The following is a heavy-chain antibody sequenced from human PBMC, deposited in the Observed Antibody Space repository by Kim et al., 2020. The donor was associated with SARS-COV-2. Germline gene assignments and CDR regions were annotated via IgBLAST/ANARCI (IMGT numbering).Heavy chain of an antibody. J-gene: IGHJ4*02. D-gene: IGHD5-12*01. Sequence: GGSLRLSCAASGFTFSSYAMSWVRQAPGKGLEWVSAISGSGGSTYYADSVKGRFTISRDNSKNTLYLQMNSLRAEDTAVYYCAKDTSPNSGYDGDYFDYWGQGTLVTVSS. CDR1: GFTFSSYA. CDR3: AKDTSPNSGYDGDYFDY. CDR2: ISGSGGST. V-gene: IGHV3-23*01.